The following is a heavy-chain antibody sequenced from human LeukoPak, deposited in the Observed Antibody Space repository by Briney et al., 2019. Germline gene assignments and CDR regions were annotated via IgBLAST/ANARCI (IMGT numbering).Heavy chain of an antibody. CDR3: ARDIVVVPAAMNYYYYYGMDV. Sequence: SETLSLTCTVSGGSISNGGYYWSWIRQHPGKGLEWIGYIYYSGSAYYNPSLKSRVTISVDTSKNQFSLKLSSVTAADTAVYYCARDIVVVPAAMNYYYYYGMDVWGQGTTVTVSS. J-gene: IGHJ6*02. D-gene: IGHD2-2*01. CDR1: GGSISNGGYY. V-gene: IGHV4-31*03. CDR2: IYYSGSA.